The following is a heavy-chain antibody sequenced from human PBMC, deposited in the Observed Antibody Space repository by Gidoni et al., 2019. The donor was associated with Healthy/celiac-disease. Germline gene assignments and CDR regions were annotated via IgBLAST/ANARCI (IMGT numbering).Heavy chain of an antibody. CDR1: GYTLTELS. D-gene: IGHD3-22*01. CDR2: FDPEDGET. Sequence: QVQLVQSGAEVKTPGASVTVSCKVSGYTLTELSMHWVRQAPVKGLEWMGGFDPEDGETIYAKKFQGRVTMTEDTSTDTAYMELSSLRSEDTAVYYCATDQRAVRSTMIVEAFDIWGQGTMVTVSS. CDR3: ATDQRAVRSTMIVEAFDI. J-gene: IGHJ3*02. V-gene: IGHV1-24*01.